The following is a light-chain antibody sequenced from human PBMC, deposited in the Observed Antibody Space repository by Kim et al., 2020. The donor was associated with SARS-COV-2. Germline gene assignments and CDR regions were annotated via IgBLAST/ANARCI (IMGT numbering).Light chain of an antibody. CDR2: GAS. CDR3: KQYGSSPWT. J-gene: IGKJ1*01. V-gene: IGKV3-20*01. Sequence: APGEKATLPCRASRSDSSSYLAWYQQKPGQAPKLLIYGASSRATGIPDRFSGSGSGTDFTLTISRLEPEDFAVYYCKQYGSSPWTFGQGTKVDIK. CDR1: RSDSSSY.